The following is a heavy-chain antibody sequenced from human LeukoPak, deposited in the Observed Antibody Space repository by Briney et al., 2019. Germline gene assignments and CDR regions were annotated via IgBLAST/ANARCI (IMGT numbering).Heavy chain of an antibody. D-gene: IGHD2-2*01. CDR2: ISGSGGST. CDR3: ARYCSSTSCWGYSGYGIFDY. J-gene: IGHJ4*02. Sequence: GGSLTLSCAASGFTFSSYAMSWVRQAPGKGLEWVSAISGSGGSTYYADSAKGRFTISRDNSKNTLYLKMNSLRAEDTAVYYCARYCSSTSCWGYSGYGIFDYWGQGTLVTVSS. V-gene: IGHV3-23*01. CDR1: GFTFSSYA.